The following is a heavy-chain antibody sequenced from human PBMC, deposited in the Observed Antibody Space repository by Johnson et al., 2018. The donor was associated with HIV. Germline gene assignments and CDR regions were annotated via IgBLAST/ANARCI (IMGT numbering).Heavy chain of an antibody. CDR1: GFTFSSYG. Sequence: VQLVESGGGVVQPGGSLRLSCAASGFTFSSYGMHWVRQAPGRGLEWVANINHGGSEKYYVDAVKGRFTISRDNSKNTLYLQMTSLRAEDTAVYYCARGGLLSPDAFDIWGQGTMVTVSS. CDR3: ARGGLLSPDAFDI. V-gene: IGHV3-7*03. D-gene: IGHD2-21*02. CDR2: INHGGSEK. J-gene: IGHJ3*02.